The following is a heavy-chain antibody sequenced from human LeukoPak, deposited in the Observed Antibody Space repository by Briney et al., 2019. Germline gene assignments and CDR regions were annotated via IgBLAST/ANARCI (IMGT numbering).Heavy chain of an antibody. J-gene: IGHJ2*01. CDR3: ARGDGYYYSGNYSPVFWYFDL. V-gene: IGHV4-59*01. CDR1: GGSISNYY. Sequence: SETLSLTCTVSGGSISNYYWTWIRQPPGKGLEWIGYIYYGGSTNYNPSLKSRITISVDTSKNQFSLKLSSVTAADTAVYYCARGDGYYYSGNYSPVFWYFDLWGRGTLVTVSS. D-gene: IGHD3-10*01. CDR2: IYYGGST.